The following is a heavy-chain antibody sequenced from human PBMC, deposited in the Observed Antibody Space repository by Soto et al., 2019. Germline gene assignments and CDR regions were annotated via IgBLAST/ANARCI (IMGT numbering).Heavy chain of an antibody. CDR1: GFTFSSYG. CDR3: AKELIYSRYGSGKTGAFDI. J-gene: IGHJ3*02. CDR2: ISYDGSNK. Sequence: GGSLRLSCAASGFTFSSYGMHWVRQAPGKGLEWVAVISYDGSNKYYADSVKGRFTISRDNSKNTLYLQMNSLRAEDTAVYYCAKELIYSRYGSGKTGAFDIWGQGTMVTVSS. D-gene: IGHD3-10*01. V-gene: IGHV3-30*18.